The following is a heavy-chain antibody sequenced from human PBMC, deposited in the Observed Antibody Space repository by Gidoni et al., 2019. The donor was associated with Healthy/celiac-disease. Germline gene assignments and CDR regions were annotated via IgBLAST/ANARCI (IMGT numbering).Heavy chain of an antibody. CDR1: GGTFRRYA. Sequence: QVQLVQSGAEVKKPGSSVKVSCKASGGTFRRYALSWVRPAPGQGLEWMGGIIPIFGTANYAQKFQGRVTITADESTSTAYMELSSLRSEDTAVYYCARDRSYYDSSGYPYYFDYWGQGTLVTVSS. V-gene: IGHV1-69*01. J-gene: IGHJ4*02. CDR3: ARDRSYYDSSGYPYYFDY. CDR2: IIPIFGTA. D-gene: IGHD3-22*01.